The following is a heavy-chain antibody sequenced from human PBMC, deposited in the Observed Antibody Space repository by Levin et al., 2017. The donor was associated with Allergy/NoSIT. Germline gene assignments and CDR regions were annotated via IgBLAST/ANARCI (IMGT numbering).Heavy chain of an antibody. Sequence: SQTLSLPCTVSGGTIRSYYWSWIRQPPGKGLEWIGYIHYSGSTNYNPSLKSRVTISVDTSKNQISLKLSSVTAADTAVYYCARHPLYSSGTFDYWGQGILVTVSS. CDR2: IHYSGST. V-gene: IGHV4-59*08. CDR3: ARHPLYSSGTFDY. CDR1: GGTIRSYY. D-gene: IGHD6-19*01. J-gene: IGHJ4*02.